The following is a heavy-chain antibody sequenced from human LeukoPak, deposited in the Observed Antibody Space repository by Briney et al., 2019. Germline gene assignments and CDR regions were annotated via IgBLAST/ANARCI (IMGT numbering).Heavy chain of an antibody. J-gene: IGHJ4*02. CDR2: IIPILGIA. D-gene: IGHD2-2*01. Sequence: SVKVSCKASGYTFTSYGISWVRQAPGQGLEWMGRIIPILGIANYAQKFQGRVTITADKSTSTAYMELSSLRSEDTAVYYCAREEPAAIGLFDYWGQGTLVTVSS. CDR3: AREEPAAIGLFDY. V-gene: IGHV1-69*04. CDR1: GYTFTSYG.